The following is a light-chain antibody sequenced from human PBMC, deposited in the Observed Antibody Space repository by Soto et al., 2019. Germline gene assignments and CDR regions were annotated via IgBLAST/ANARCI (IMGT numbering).Light chain of an antibody. Sequence: DIQMTQSPSSLSASVGDRVTITCRASRYIDTYLSWYQKKPGKVPNLLISAASSLQSGVPSRFSGSGSGTEFTLTITSLQSEDFATYYCQQFNSYSQTTFGPGTKVEIK. J-gene: IGKJ1*01. V-gene: IGKV1-39*01. CDR3: QQFNSYSQTT. CDR1: RYIDTY. CDR2: AAS.